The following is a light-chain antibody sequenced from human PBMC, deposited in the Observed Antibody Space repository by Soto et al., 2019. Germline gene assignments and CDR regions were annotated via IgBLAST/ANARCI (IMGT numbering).Light chain of an antibody. CDR3: MQALHSLCP. CDR1: QSLLHSNGYNY. CDR2: LGS. V-gene: IGKV2-28*01. J-gene: IGKJ1*01. Sequence: DIVMTQSPLSLPVTPGEPASISCRSSQSLLHSNGYNYLDWYLQKPGQSPQLLIYLGSDRASGVTDRLSGSGSGTDFTLKISRVEADDVGVYYCMQALHSLCPFGQATKVEIK.